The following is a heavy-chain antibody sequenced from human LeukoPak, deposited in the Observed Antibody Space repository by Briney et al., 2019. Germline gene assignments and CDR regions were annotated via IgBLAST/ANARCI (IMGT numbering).Heavy chain of an antibody. J-gene: IGHJ4*02. CDR2: IIPIFGTA. Sequence: SVKVSCKASGGTFSSYAISWVRQAPGQGLEWMGRIIPIFGTANYAQKFQGRVTITTDESTSTAYMELSSLRSEDTAVYYCARDQCSGGGCYVDYWGQGTLVTVSS. CDR1: GGTFSSYA. V-gene: IGHV1-69*05. CDR3: ARDQCSGGGCYVDY. D-gene: IGHD2-15*01.